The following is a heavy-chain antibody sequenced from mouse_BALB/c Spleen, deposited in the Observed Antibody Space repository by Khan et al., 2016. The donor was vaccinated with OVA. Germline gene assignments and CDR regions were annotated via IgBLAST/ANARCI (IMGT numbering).Heavy chain of an antibody. J-gene: IGHJ3*01. CDR1: GYSFTDYL. Sequence: QVQLQQSGAELARPGTSVKVSCKASGYSFTDYLIDWVNQRPGQGLEWIGVINPGSGGTNYNEKFTGKATLTADTSSSTAYMQLSRLTSDDSAVYFCARGGYGSLAYWGQGTLVTVSA. D-gene: IGHD1-1*02. CDR3: ARGGYGSLAY. CDR2: INPGSGGT. V-gene: IGHV1-54*01.